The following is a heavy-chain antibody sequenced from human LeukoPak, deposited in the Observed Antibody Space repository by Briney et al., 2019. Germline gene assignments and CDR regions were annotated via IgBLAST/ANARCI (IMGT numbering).Heavy chain of an antibody. CDR1: GFSLSTSGVG. D-gene: IGHD6-13*01. Sequence: SGPTLLNPTQTLTLTFTFSGFSLSTSGVGVGWIRQPPGKGLEWIGYIYYSGSTNYNPSLKSRVTMSVDTSKKEFSLKLSSVTAADTAVYYCARHESSSWPIDYWGQGTLVTVSS. V-gene: IGHV4-61*05. J-gene: IGHJ4*02. CDR2: IYYSGST. CDR3: ARHESSSWPIDY.